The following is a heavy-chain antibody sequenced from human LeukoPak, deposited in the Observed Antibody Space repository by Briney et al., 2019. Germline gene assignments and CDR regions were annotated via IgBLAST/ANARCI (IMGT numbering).Heavy chain of an antibody. CDR3: VAAVAVAYYFDY. Sequence: GGSLRLSCTASGFTFSVYGMHWVRQAPGKGLEWVAVISYDGSNKYNADSVKGRFTISRDNSKNTLYLQMNSLRPEDTAVYYCVAAVAVAYYFDYWGQGTLVTVSS. CDR1: GFTFSVYG. CDR2: ISYDGSNK. J-gene: IGHJ4*02. V-gene: IGHV3-30*03. D-gene: IGHD6-19*01.